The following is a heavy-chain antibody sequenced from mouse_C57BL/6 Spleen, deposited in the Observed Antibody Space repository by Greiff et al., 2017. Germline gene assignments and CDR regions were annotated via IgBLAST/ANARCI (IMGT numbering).Heavy chain of an antibody. CDR1: GFSLTSYG. J-gene: IGHJ4*01. D-gene: IGHD2-4*01. CDR3: AKKDDYDGVSYAMDY. CDR2: IWRGGST. V-gene: IGHV2-5*01. Sequence: VKLMESGPGLVQPSQSLSITCTVSGFSLTSYGVHWVRQSPGKGLEWLGVIWRGGSTDYNAAFMSRLSITKDNSKSQVFFKMNSLQADDTAIYYVAKKDDYDGVSYAMDYWGQGTSVTVSA.